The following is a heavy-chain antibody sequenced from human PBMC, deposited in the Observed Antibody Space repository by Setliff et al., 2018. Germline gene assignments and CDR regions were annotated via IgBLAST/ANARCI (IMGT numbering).Heavy chain of an antibody. CDR1: GYSISSGYY. D-gene: IGHD3-10*01. J-gene: IGHJ4*02. V-gene: IGHV4-38-2*02. CDR2: IYHSGST. Sequence: SETLSLTCTVSGYSISSGYYWGWIRQPPGKGLEWIGSIYHSGSTYYNPSLKSRVTISVDTSKNQFSLKLSSVTAADTAVYYCAGLWFGEFDYWGQGTLVTVSS. CDR3: AGLWFGEFDY.